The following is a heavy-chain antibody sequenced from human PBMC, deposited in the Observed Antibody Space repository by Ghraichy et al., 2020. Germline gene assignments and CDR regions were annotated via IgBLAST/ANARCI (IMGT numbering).Heavy chain of an antibody. Sequence: GGSLRLSCAGFGFTFNSYAMNWVRQAPGKGLEWVSIISGRGSTTYYADSVKGRFTISRDNSKNILYLQMNSLRAEDTAVYYCAKETQRTTAAGPIDYWGQGTMVTVS. CDR1: GFTFNSYA. D-gene: IGHD6-13*01. J-gene: IGHJ4*02. CDR2: ISGRGSTT. CDR3: AKETQRTTAAGPIDY. V-gene: IGHV3-23*01.